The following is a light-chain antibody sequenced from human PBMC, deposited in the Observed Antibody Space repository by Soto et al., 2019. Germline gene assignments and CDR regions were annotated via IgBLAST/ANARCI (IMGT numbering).Light chain of an antibody. Sequence: ETVLTQSPATLSLSPGDRATLSCRASQSITTYLAWYQQKTGQAPKLLFYDASNRATGIPARFIASGSGTDFTLTISSLEPEDSAVYYCQQRSSWWTFGQGTKVEIK. CDR3: QQRSSWWT. CDR1: QSITTY. V-gene: IGKV3-11*01. CDR2: DAS. J-gene: IGKJ1*01.